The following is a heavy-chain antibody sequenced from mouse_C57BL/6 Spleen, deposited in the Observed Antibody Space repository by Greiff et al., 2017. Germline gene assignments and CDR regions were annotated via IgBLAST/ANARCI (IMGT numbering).Heavy chain of an antibody. CDR2: IDPANGNT. J-gene: IGHJ3*01. V-gene: IGHV14-3*01. CDR1: GFNIKNSY. Sequence: EVQLQHSVAELVRPGASVKLSCTASGFNIKNSYMHWVKQRPEQGLEWIGRIDPANGNTKDAPKFQGKATITADTSSTTAYLQLRSLTSDDTAIYYCATFITTVTFAYWGQGTLVTVSA. D-gene: IGHD1-1*01. CDR3: ATFITTVTFAY.